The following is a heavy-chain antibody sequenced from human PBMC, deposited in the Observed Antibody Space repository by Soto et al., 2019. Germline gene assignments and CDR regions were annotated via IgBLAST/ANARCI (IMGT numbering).Heavy chain of an antibody. Sequence: ASEPLSLTCTVSGGSISSGDYYCTCIREPPGKVLEWIGYIYYSGSTYYNPSLKSRVTISVDTSKNQFSLKLSSVTAADTAVYYCARERDYYGSGSYYSWFDPWGQGTLVTVSS. CDR3: ARERDYYGSGSYYSWFDP. J-gene: IGHJ5*02. V-gene: IGHV4-30-4*01. CDR2: IYYSGST. D-gene: IGHD3-10*01. CDR1: GGSISSGDYY.